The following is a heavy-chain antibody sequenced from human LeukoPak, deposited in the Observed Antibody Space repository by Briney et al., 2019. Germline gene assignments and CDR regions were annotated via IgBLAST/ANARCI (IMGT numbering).Heavy chain of an antibody. V-gene: IGHV3-74*01. D-gene: IGHD3-10*01. CDR2: INSDGSST. CDR1: GFTFSSYW. J-gene: IGHJ3*02. Sequence: GGSLRLSCAASGFTFSSYWMHWVRQAPGKGLVWVSRINSDGSSTGYADSVKGRFTISRDNAKNTLYLQMNSLRAEDTAVYYCARANYYGSGRAAFDIWGQGTMDTVSS. CDR3: ARANYYGSGRAAFDI.